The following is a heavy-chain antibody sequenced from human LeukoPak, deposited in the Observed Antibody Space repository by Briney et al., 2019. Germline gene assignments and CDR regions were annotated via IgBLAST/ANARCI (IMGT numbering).Heavy chain of an antibody. D-gene: IGHD5-12*01. CDR3: ARGSRVATIVFSYYYYMDV. V-gene: IGHV3-11*01. Sequence: PGGSLRLSCAASGFTFSNHYMSWLRQAPGKGLVWVSYISSRSSNKYYADSVKGRFTISRDNAKNSLYLQMDSLRSEDTAVYYCARGSRVATIVFSYYYYMDVWGKGTTVTVSS. J-gene: IGHJ6*03. CDR2: ISSRSSNK. CDR1: GFTFSNHY.